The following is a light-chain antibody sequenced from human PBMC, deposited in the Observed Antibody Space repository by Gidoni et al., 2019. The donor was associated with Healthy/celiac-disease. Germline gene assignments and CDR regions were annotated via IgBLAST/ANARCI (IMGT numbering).Light chain of an antibody. J-gene: IGLJ1*01. CDR2: YYR. V-gene: IGLV3-21*04. Sequence: YVLTQPPSVSVAAGKPARMTCGGNNIGTNSVHCDPQQPVPAPVLVIYYYRDRPSGIPERFSGSNSGNPATLTISRVEAGDEADYYCQVWDSSSDHLYVFGTGTKVTVL. CDR3: QVWDSSSDHLYV. CDR1: NIGTNS.